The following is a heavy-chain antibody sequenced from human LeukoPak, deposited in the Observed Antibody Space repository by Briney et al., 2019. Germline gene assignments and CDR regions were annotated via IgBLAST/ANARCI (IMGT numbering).Heavy chain of an antibody. Sequence: PGGSLRLSCAASGFTFSSYAMSWVRQAPGKGLEGGSAISGSGGSTYYADSVKGRFTISRDNSKNTLYLQMNSLRAEDTAVYYCAKVVRGVLLTGAFDIWGQGTMVTVSS. CDR2: ISGSGGST. CDR1: GFTFSSYA. V-gene: IGHV3-23*01. D-gene: IGHD3-10*01. J-gene: IGHJ3*02. CDR3: AKVVRGVLLTGAFDI.